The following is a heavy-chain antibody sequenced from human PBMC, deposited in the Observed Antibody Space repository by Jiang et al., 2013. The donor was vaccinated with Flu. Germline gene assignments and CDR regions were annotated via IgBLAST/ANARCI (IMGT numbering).Heavy chain of an antibody. V-gene: IGHV4-31*03. CDR2: IYHSGST. CDR3: ARVGRSQHWIDP. J-gene: IGHJ5*02. D-gene: IGHD1-26*01. CDR1: GDSISTGNYD. Sequence: GSGLVKPSQTLSLTCTVSGDSISTGNYDWTWIRQFPGKGLEWIGYIYHSGSTDYNPSLKSRVTISVDTSKNQFSLRLTSVTAADTALYSCARVGRSQHWIDPWGQGTLVTVSS.